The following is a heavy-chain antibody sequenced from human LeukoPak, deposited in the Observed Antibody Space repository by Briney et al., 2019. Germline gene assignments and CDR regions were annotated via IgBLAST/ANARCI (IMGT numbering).Heavy chain of an antibody. Sequence: GGSLRLSCAASRFTFSNYGMHWVRQAPGKGLEWVAVIWYDGGNKYYADSVKGRFTISRDNSKNTLYLQMNSLRAEDTAVYYCARGRGYDSGTYNYAFSDYWGQGALVTVSS. CDR2: IWYDGGNK. V-gene: IGHV3-33*01. J-gene: IGHJ4*02. CDR3: ARGRGYDSGTYNYAFSDY. D-gene: IGHD3-22*01. CDR1: RFTFSNYG.